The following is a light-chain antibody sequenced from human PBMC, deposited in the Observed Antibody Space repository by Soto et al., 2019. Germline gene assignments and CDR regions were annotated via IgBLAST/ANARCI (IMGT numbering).Light chain of an antibody. V-gene: IGKV1-39*01. CDR3: QQSYSSPMFT. Sequence: DIQMTQSPSTLSASVGDRVTITCLASQSISSWLAWYQQKPGKAPKVLIYAASNLQDGVPSRFSATGSSTDFTLTISSLQPDDFATYYCQQSYSSPMFTFGQGTKVDIK. CDR1: QSISSW. CDR2: AAS. J-gene: IGKJ2*01.